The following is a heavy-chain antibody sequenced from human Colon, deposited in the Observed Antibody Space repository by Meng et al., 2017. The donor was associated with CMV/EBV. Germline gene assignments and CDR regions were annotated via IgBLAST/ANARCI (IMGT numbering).Heavy chain of an antibody. CDR3: ARVRAVPAGYGMDV. CDR2: IYHSGTT. CDR1: GDSITSSF. D-gene: IGHD2-2*01. J-gene: IGHJ6*02. V-gene: IGHV4-59*01. Sequence: GSLRLSCNVSGDSITSSFWSWIRQPPGKGLEWIGYIYHSGTTNYNPSLKSRVTMSLDTSQNQFSLRLTSVTAADTAVYYCARVRAVPAGYGMDVWGQGTTVTVSS.